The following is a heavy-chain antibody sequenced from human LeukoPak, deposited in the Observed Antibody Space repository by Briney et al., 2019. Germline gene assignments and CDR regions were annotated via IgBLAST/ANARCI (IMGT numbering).Heavy chain of an antibody. D-gene: IGHD1-7*01. CDR2: INHSGST. CDR1: GGSFSGYY. CDR3: ARVSVTGTTGLSPYYFDY. V-gene: IGHV4-34*01. J-gene: IGHJ4*02. Sequence: SETVSLTCAVYGGSFSGYYWSWIRQPPGKGLEWIGEINHSGSTNYNPSLKSRVSISVDTSKNQFSLKLSSVTAADTAVYYCARVSVTGTTGLSPYYFDYWGQGTLVSVSS.